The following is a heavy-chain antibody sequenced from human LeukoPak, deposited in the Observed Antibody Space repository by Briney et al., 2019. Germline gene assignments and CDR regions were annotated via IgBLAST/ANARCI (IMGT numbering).Heavy chain of an antibody. CDR1: GFTFSSYS. D-gene: IGHD5-18*01. CDR3: ARDLRTGYTYGYPLDY. J-gene: IGHJ4*02. Sequence: GGSLRLSCAASGFTFSSYSMTWVRQAPGKGLEWVSSISTSSSYIYYADSVKGRFTISRDNAKNSLYLQMTSLRAEDTAFYYCARDLRTGYTYGYPLDYWGQGTLVTVSS. V-gene: IGHV3-21*01. CDR2: ISTSSSYI.